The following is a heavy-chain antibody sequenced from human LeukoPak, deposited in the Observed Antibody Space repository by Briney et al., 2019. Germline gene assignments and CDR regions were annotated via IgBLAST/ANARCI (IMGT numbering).Heavy chain of an antibody. CDR3: AKVAAAALGPHDY. CDR2: ISYDGSNK. Sequence: GGSLRLSCAASGFTFSSYGMHWVRRAPGKGLEWVAVISYDGSNKYYADSVKGRFTISRDNSKNTLYLQMNSLRAEDTAVYYCAKVAAAALGPHDYWGQGTLVTVSS. J-gene: IGHJ4*02. CDR1: GFTFSSYG. V-gene: IGHV3-30*18. D-gene: IGHD6-13*01.